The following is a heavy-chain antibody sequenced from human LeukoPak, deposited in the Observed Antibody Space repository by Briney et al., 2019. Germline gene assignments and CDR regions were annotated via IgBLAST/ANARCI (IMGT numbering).Heavy chain of an antibody. CDR1: GGSISSYY. V-gene: IGHV4-59*12. CDR2: IYYSGST. J-gene: IGHJ6*03. Sequence: SETLSLTCTVSGGSISSYYWSWIRQPPGKGLEWIGYIYYSGSTNYNPSLKSRVTISVDTSKNQFSLKLSSVTAADTAVYYCARDLDYSNDYYYYMDVWGKGTTVTVSS. CDR3: ARDLDYSNDYYYYMDV. D-gene: IGHD4-11*01.